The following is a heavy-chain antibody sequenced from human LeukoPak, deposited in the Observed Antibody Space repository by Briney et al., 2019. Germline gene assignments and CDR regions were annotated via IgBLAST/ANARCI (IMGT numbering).Heavy chain of an antibody. V-gene: IGHV4-30-2*01. D-gene: IGHD2-2*01. CDR1: GGPISSGGYS. CDR2: IYHSGST. Sequence: SQTLSLTCAVSGGPISSGGYSWRWIRQPPEKGLEWIGYIYHSGSTYYNPSLKSRVTISVDRSKNQFSLKLSSVTAADTAVYYCATQLGYCSSTSCYNWFDPWGQGTLVTVSS. J-gene: IGHJ5*02. CDR3: ATQLGYCSSTSCYNWFDP.